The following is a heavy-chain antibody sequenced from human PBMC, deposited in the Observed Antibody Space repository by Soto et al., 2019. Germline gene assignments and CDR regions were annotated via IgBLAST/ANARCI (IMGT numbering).Heavy chain of an antibody. Sequence: GESLKISCKISGYRFSSFWIAWVRQKPGKGLEWMGIIYPGDSDTRYSPSFQGQVTISADKSISTAYLQWSSLKASDTAMYYCARQASTIFGVVKDYYYYYGMDVWGQGTTVTVSS. CDR1: GYRFSSFW. J-gene: IGHJ6*02. CDR2: IYPGDSDT. D-gene: IGHD3-3*01. CDR3: ARQASTIFGVVKDYYYYYGMDV. V-gene: IGHV5-51*01.